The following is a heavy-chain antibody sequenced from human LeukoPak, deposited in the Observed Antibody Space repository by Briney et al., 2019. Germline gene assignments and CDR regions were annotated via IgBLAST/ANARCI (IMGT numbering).Heavy chain of an antibody. CDR2: IYTSGST. D-gene: IGHD3-22*01. J-gene: IGHJ3*02. V-gene: IGHV4-61*02. CDR3: ARGPYSYDSSGAFDI. CDR1: GGSISSGSYY. Sequence: SQTLSLTCTVSGGSISSGSYYWSWIRQPAGKGLEWIGRIYTSGSTNYNPSLKSRVTISVDTSKNQFSLKLSSVTAADTAVYCCARGPYSYDSSGAFDIWGQGTMVTVSS.